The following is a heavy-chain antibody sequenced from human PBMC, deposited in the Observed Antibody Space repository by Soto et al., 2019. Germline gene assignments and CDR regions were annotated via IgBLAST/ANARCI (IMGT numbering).Heavy chain of an antibody. CDR3: ATSEGRDGYSFDY. Sequence: GASRKGSCKAPGGTFNRQDMRRGRQAPGQGLEWMGGIIPMFGTPHYAEKFQDRVTITADESTGTAYLELSSLTSEDTAVYYCATSEGRDGYSFDYWGPGTLVTVSS. D-gene: IGHD5-12*01. V-gene: IGHV1-69*13. CDR1: GGTFNRQD. CDR2: IIPMFGTP. J-gene: IGHJ4*02.